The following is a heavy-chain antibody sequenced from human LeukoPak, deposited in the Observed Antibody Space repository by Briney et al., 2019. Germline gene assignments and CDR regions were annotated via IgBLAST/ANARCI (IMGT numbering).Heavy chain of an antibody. CDR2: FDPEDGET. CDR3: ATSERITMVRPLPFDP. CDR1: GYTLTELS. V-gene: IGHV1-24*01. Sequence: ASVKVSCKVSGYTLTELSMHWVRQAPGKGLEWMGGFDPEDGETIYAQKFQGRVTMTEDTSTDTAYMELSSLRSEGTAVYYCATSERITMVRPLPFDPWGQGTLVTVSS. J-gene: IGHJ5*02. D-gene: IGHD3-10*01.